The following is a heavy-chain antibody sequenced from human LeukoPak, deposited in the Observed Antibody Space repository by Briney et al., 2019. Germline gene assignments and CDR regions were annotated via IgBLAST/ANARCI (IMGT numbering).Heavy chain of an antibody. CDR3: AKDRKSYGDYEGGFDY. Sequence: GRSLRLSCAASGFTFSSYGMHWVRQAPGKGLEWVAVISYDGSNKYYADSVKGRFPISRDNSKSTLYLQMNSLRAEDTAVYYCAKDRKSYGDYEGGFDYWGQGTLVTVSS. J-gene: IGHJ4*02. D-gene: IGHD4-17*01. V-gene: IGHV3-30*18. CDR1: GFTFSSYG. CDR2: ISYDGSNK.